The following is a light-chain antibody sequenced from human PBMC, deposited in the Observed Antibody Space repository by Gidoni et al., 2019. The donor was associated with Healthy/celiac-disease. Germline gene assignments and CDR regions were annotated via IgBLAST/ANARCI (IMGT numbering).Light chain of an antibody. CDR3: QQYYSYPFT. Sequence: AIRRTQSPSSLSASTGDRVTITCRASKGISSYLAWYQQKPGKAPKLLISAASTLQSGVPSRFSGSGSGTDFTLTISCLQSEDFATYYCQQYYSYPFTFGPGTKVDIK. CDR1: KGISSY. J-gene: IGKJ3*01. V-gene: IGKV1-8*01. CDR2: AAS.